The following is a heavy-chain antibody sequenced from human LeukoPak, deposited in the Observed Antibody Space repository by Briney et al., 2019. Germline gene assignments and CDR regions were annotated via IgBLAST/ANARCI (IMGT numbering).Heavy chain of an antibody. CDR3: ARTIYCSSTSCSGRWFDP. V-gene: IGHV1-18*01. D-gene: IGHD2-2*01. CDR2: INAYNGNT. Sequence: ASVKVSCKASGYTFTSYGISWVRQAPGQGLEWMGWINAYNGNTNYTQKLQGRVTMTTDTSTSTAYMELRSLRSDDTAVYYCARTIYCSSTSCSGRWFDPWGQGTLVTVSS. CDR1: GYTFTSYG. J-gene: IGHJ5*02.